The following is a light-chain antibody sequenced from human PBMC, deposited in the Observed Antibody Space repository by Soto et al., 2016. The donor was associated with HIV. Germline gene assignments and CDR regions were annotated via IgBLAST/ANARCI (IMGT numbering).Light chain of an antibody. CDR3: LQDYDRPYT. J-gene: IGKJ2*01. CDR2: ATS. Sequence: AIQMTQSPSSLSASVGDRVTITCRASQGIKNELGWYQQKPGEAPKLLIYATSSLGGGVPSRFSGSGSGTDFTLTISSLQPEDSASYFCLQDYDRPYTFGQGTKLEIK. V-gene: IGKV1-6*01. CDR1: QGIKNE.